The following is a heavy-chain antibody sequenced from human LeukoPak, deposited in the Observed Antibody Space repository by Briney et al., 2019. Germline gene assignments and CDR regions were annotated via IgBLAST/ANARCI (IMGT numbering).Heavy chain of an antibody. D-gene: IGHD6-13*01. CDR1: GYTFTSYW. CDR3: ARRGGSSWSGTDY. V-gene: IGHV5-51*01. Sequence: GESLKISCQGSGYTFTSYWIGWVRQMPVKGLEWMGSIYPGDSDTKYSPSFQGQVTISVDKSTNTAYLQWKSLKASDTAMYYCARRGGSSWSGTDYWGQGTLVTASS. CDR2: IYPGDSDT. J-gene: IGHJ4*02.